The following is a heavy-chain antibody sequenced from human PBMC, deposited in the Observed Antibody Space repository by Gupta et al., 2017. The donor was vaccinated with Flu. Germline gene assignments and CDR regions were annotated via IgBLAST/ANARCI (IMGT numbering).Heavy chain of an antibody. Sequence: TFTGYFMHWVRQAPGQGLEWMGRINPKSGGSSYAQKFQGRVTMTRDTSISTAYMEVSRLRSDDTAVYYCARGGGVRPFGADPYFDFWGQGTLVTVSS. V-gene: IGHV1-2*06. D-gene: IGHD2-8*02. CDR2: INPKSGGS. CDR1: TFTGYF. CDR3: ARGGGVRPFGADPYFDF. J-gene: IGHJ4*02.